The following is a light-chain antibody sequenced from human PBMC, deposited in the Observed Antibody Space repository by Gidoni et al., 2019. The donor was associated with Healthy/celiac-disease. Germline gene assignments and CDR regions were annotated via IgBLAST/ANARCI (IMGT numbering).Light chain of an antibody. J-gene: IGKJ1*01. V-gene: IGKV4-1*01. Sequence: DRVMSQSPDSLAVSVGERATINCKSSQSVLYSSNNKNYLAWYQQQPGQPPKLLIYWASTRESGAPDRCSGSGSGTDSTLTSSSVQAEDGAVYYCQQYYSPPLTFGQGTKVEIK. CDR3: QQYYSPPLT. CDR1: QSVLYSSNNKNY. CDR2: WAS.